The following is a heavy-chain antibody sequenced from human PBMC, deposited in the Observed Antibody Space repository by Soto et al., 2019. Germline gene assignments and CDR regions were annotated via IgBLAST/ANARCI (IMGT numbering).Heavy chain of an antibody. J-gene: IGHJ4*02. Sequence: SETLSLTCAVYGGSFSGYYWSWIRQPPGKGLEWIGEINHSGSTNYNPSLKSRVTISVDTSKNQFSLKLSSVTAADTAVYYCARVRGRLRGYCTNGVCYTDDYWGQGTLVTVSS. CDR2: INHSGST. CDR1: GGSFSGYY. V-gene: IGHV4-34*01. CDR3: ARVRGRLRGYCTNGVCYTDDY. D-gene: IGHD2-8*01.